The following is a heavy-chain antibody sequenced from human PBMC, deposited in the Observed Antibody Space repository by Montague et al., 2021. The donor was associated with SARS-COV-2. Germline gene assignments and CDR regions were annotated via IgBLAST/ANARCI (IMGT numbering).Heavy chain of an antibody. J-gene: IGHJ6*02. V-gene: IGHV4-61*02. CDR2: ISTSGNT. Sequence: TLSLTCTVSGGSINSGSYYWGWIWQAAGKGLEWIGRISTSGNTKYNTSLKSRVTISVDTSQNQFSLKMYSVTAADTAVYYCARDTRPNFAYYDILAGDYYYYGIDVWGQGTTVTVSS. CDR1: GGSINSGSYY. D-gene: IGHD3-9*01. CDR3: ARDTRPNFAYYDILAGDYYYYGIDV.